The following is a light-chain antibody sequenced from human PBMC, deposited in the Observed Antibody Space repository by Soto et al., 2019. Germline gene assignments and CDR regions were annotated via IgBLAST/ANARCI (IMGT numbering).Light chain of an antibody. J-gene: IGLJ3*02. CDR1: SSDVGGYNY. V-gene: IGLV2-14*01. CDR3: SSYTSSSVWV. Sequence: QSALTQPASVSGSPGQSITISCTGTSSDVGGYNYVSWYQQHPVKAPKLIIYEVNNRPSGVSNRFSGSKSGNTASLTISGLQAEDEADYYCSSYTSSSVWVFGGGTKLTVL. CDR2: EVN.